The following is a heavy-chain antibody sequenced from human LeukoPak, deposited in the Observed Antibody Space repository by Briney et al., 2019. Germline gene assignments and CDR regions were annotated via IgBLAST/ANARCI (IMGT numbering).Heavy chain of an antibody. V-gene: IGHV1-18*01. Sequence: ASVKVSCKASGYTFTNYGISWVRQAPGQGLEWMGWISAYNGNTNYAQNFQGRLTMTTDTSTSTAYMELRSLRSDDTAVYYCARGASNCSGGTCFFDYWGQGTLVTVSS. CDR3: ARGASNCSGGTCFFDY. CDR2: ISAYNGNT. CDR1: GYTFTNYG. D-gene: IGHD2-15*01. J-gene: IGHJ4*02.